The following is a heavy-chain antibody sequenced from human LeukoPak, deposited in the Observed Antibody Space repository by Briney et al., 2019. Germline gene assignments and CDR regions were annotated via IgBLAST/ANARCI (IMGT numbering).Heavy chain of an antibody. CDR3: AKWGVARVLTYYFDY. Sequence: PGGSLRLSCAASGFTFGSYAMSWVRQAPGKGLEWVSGISGSGGTTYYADSVKGRFTISRDNSKSTLYLQMNSLGADDTAVYYCAKWGVARVLTYYFDYWGQGTLVTVSS. J-gene: IGHJ4*02. CDR1: GFTFGSYA. D-gene: IGHD4/OR15-4a*01. CDR2: ISGSGGTT. V-gene: IGHV3-23*01.